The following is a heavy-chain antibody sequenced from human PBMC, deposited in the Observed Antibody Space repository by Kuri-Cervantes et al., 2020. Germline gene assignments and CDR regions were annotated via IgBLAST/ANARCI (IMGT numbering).Heavy chain of an antibody. D-gene: IGHD3-3*01. V-gene: IGHV4-38-2*01. CDR2: INHSGST. CDR3: ARVGTFPWSGYYSSWFDP. Sequence: GSLRLSCAVSGYSISSGYYWGWIRQPPGKGLEWIGEINHSGSTNYSPSLKSRVTISVDTSKNQFSLKLSSVTAADTAVYYCARVGTFPWSGYYSSWFDPWGAGTLVTVSS. CDR1: GYSISSGYY. J-gene: IGHJ5*02.